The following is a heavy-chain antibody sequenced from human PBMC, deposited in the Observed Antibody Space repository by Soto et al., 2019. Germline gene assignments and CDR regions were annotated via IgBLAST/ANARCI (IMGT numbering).Heavy chain of an antibody. CDR3: ARWGLRGYSYGSDTYYMDV. Sequence: GGSLRLSCAASGFTFSSYDMHWVRQATGKGLEWVSAIGTAGDTYYPGFVKGRFTTSRENAKNSLYLQMNSLRAGDTAVYYCARWGLRGYSYGSDTYYMDVWGKGTTVTVSS. CDR1: GFTFSSYD. J-gene: IGHJ6*03. V-gene: IGHV3-13*01. D-gene: IGHD5-18*01. CDR2: IGTAGDT.